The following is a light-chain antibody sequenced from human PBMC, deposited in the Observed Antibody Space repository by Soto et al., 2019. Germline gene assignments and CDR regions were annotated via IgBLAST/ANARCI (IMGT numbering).Light chain of an antibody. J-gene: IGLJ2*01. V-gene: IGLV2-14*03. CDR2: DVN. CDR3: SSYTTSATLI. Sequence: QSVLTQPASVSGSPGQSITISCTGTSSDIGGYNFVSWYQQHPGKAPKLMIYDVNNRPSGVSNRFSGSKSGYTASLTISGLQAEDEADYYCSSYTTSATLIFGGGTKLTVL. CDR1: SSDIGGYNF.